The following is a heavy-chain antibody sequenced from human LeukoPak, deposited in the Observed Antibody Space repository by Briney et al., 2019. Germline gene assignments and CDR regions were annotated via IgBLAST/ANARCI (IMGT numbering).Heavy chain of an antibody. J-gene: IGHJ4*02. Sequence: GGSLRLSCATSGFTFSRYALHWVRQAPGKGLEWVALISYDANIGSNKYYADSVKGRFTISRDNSKNTLYLQMNSLRAEDTAVYYCARDGGYDFWSGYYQDYWGQGTLVTVSS. CDR3: ARDGGYDFWSGYYQDY. CDR2: ISYDANIGSNK. D-gene: IGHD3-3*01. V-gene: IGHV3-30-3*01. CDR1: GFTFSRYA.